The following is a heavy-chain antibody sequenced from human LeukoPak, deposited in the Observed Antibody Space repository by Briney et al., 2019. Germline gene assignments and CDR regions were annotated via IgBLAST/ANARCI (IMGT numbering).Heavy chain of an antibody. CDR1: GFTFSSYA. CDR3: SRGPIQLWVHNGVDV. D-gene: IGHD5-18*01. Sequence: GGSLRLSCAASGFTFSSYAMSWVRQAPGKGLEWVSAISGSGGSTYYADSVKGRFTISRDNSKNTLYLQMNSLRAEDTAVYYCSRGPIQLWVHNGVDVWGQGTTVTVSS. V-gene: IGHV3-23*01. J-gene: IGHJ6*02. CDR2: ISGSGGST.